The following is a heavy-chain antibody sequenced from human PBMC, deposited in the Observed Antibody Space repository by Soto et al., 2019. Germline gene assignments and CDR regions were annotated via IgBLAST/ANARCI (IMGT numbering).Heavy chain of an antibody. V-gene: IGHV4-39*07. CDR1: GGSISSGPYS. CDR3: ARLDPVNYFDY. Sequence: PSETLSLTCTVSGGSISSGPYSWGWIRQPPGEGLEWIGAFHYSESTHYNPSLESRVTISVDTSKKQFSLKVSSVTAADTAVYYCARLDPVNYFDYWGLGTLVTVSS. CDR2: FHYSEST. J-gene: IGHJ4*02.